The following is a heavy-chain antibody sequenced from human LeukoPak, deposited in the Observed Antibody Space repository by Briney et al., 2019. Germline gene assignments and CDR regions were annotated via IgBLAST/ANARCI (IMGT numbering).Heavy chain of an antibody. CDR1: GFTVSSYY. CDR2: FYIGGST. V-gene: IGHV3-53*01. J-gene: IGHJ5*02. CDR3: ARSRDGYNFDD. Sequence: PGGSLRLSCAASGFTVSSYYMSWVRQAPGKGLEWVSIFYIGGSTYYADSVKGQFTISRDNSKNTLYLQMKSLRAEDTAVYFCARSRDGYNFDDWGQGTLVTVSS. D-gene: IGHD5-24*01.